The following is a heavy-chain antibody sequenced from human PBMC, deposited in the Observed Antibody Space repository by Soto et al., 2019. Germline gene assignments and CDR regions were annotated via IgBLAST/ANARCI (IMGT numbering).Heavy chain of an antibody. J-gene: IGHJ4*02. CDR1: EYSFPSYW. Sequence: ESRKISCKGTEYSFPSYWIGWVLQLPGKGLELMGIIYPVDSDTRYSPSFQGQVIISADKSINTAYLQWSSLKASDTAMYYCARVHIVTTMGFDYWAQGTLVTVSS. D-gene: IGHD5-12*01. CDR2: IYPVDSDT. V-gene: IGHV5-51*01. CDR3: ARVHIVTTMGFDY.